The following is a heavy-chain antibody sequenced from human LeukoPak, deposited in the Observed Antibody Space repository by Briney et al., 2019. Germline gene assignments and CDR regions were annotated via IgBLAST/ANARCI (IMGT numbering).Heavy chain of an antibody. J-gene: IGHJ4*02. CDR1: GFALNTRGVG. D-gene: IGHD3-22*01. V-gene: IGHV2-5*02. Sequence: SGPTLFHPTPTLTLTCTFSGFALNTRGVGVGWIRQPPGRALEWLSLIYWDDDRRYSPSLNSRLTITKDTSKNQVVLTMTNMDPVDTATYFCAHRKNYYDSSVFDNWGQGTLVTVSS. CDR3: AHRKNYYDSSVFDN. CDR2: IYWDDDR.